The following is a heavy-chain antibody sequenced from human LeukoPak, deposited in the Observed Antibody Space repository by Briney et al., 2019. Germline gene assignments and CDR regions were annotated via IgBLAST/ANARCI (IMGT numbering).Heavy chain of an antibody. CDR3: TTDQLWFGELVDY. Sequence: GGSLRLSCAASGFTFSNAWMSWFRQAPGKGLEWVGRIKSKPDGGTTDYAAPVKGRFTISRDDSKNTMYLQMNSLKTEDTAVYYCTTDQLWFGELVDYWGQGTLVTVYS. D-gene: IGHD3-10*01. CDR1: GFTFSNAW. CDR2: IKSKPDGGTT. V-gene: IGHV3-15*01. J-gene: IGHJ4*02.